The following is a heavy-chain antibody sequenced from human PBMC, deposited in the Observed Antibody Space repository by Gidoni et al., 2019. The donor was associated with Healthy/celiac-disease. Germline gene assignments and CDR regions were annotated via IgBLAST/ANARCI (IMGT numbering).Heavy chain of an antibody. D-gene: IGHD6-6*01. Sequence: EVQLVESGGGLVKPGGSLRLSCEASGFTFSRYSMNWVRQAPGKGLEWVSSISSSSSYIYYADSVKGRFTISRDNAKNSLYLQMNSLRAEDTAVYYCARAPRDIAAPDYWGQGTLVTVSS. CDR3: ARAPRDIAAPDY. V-gene: IGHV3-21*01. CDR2: ISSSSSYI. J-gene: IGHJ4*02. CDR1: GFTFSRYS.